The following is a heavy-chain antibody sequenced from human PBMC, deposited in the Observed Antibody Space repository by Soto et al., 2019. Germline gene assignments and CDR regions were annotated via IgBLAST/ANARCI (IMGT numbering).Heavy chain of an antibody. CDR1: GYTFTSYD. Sequence: VASVKVSCKASGYTFTSYDINWVRQATGQGLEWMGWMNPNSGNTGYAQKLQGRVTMTRNTSISTAYMELSSLRSEDTAVYYCATNRRYCSGGRCSDGFDPWGQGTLVTVSS. CDR2: MNPNSGNT. CDR3: ATNRRYCSGGRCSDGFDP. J-gene: IGHJ5*02. D-gene: IGHD2-15*01. V-gene: IGHV1-8*01.